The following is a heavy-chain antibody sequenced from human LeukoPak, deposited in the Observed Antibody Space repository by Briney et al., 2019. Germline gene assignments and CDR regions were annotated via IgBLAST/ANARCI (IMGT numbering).Heavy chain of an antibody. D-gene: IGHD4-11*01. CDR2: MRSKVHGGTV. V-gene: IGHV3-49*03. J-gene: IGHJ4*02. CDR1: GFTFGDYV. CDR3: TRSKRFDC. Sequence: GGSLRLSCTASGFTFGDYVLNWFRQTPGKGLEWVGLMRSKVHGGTVEYAASVKGRFTISRDDSKSIAYLQMNSLKTEDTAVYYCTRSKRFDCWGQGTLVTVSS.